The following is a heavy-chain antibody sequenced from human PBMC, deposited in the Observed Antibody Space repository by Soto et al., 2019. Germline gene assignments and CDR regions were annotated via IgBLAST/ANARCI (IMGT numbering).Heavy chain of an antibody. V-gene: IGHV3-23*01. CDR3: AKGRSYYYYYGVDV. CDR2: IIDSGGST. Sequence: GGSLRLSCSASVFTFSSCAIVCVLPTPGKGLEWVSDIIDSGGSTYYADSVKGRFTISRDNSKSTLYLQMNSLRAEDTALYYCAKGRSYYYYYGVDVWGQGTTVTVSS. J-gene: IGHJ6*02. CDR1: VFTFSSCA.